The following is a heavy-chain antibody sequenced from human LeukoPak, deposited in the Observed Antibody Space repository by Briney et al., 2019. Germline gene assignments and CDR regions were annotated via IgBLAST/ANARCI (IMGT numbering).Heavy chain of an antibody. V-gene: IGHV5-51*01. Sequence: GESLQISCQGSGSPFTNYWIGWVRQLPGKGLAWMGIFFPGDSETRYSPSFQGQVTISADKSIATSYLQWSALKASDTAMYYCARPPSDGAGHFDYWGQGTLVTVSS. CDR2: FFPGDSET. J-gene: IGHJ4*02. D-gene: IGHD3-10*01. CDR1: GSPFTNYW. CDR3: ARPPSDGAGHFDY.